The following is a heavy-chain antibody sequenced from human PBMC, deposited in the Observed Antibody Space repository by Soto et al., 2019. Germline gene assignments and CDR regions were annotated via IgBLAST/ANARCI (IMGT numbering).Heavy chain of an antibody. CDR1: GGSFSGYY. Sequence: QVQLQQWGAGLLKPSETLSLTCAVYGGSFSGYYWSWIRQPPGKGLEWIGEINHSGSTNYNPSLKSRVTISVDTSKNQFSLKLSSVTAADTAVYYCARGFRGYGGVDYWGQGTLVTVSS. J-gene: IGHJ4*02. D-gene: IGHD4-17*01. V-gene: IGHV4-34*01. CDR3: ARGFRGYGGVDY. CDR2: INHSGST.